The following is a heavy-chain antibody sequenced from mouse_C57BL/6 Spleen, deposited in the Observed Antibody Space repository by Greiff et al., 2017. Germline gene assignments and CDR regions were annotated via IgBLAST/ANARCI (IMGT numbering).Heavy chain of an antibody. V-gene: IGHV1-64*01. D-gene: IGHD1-1*01. CDR1: GYTFTSYW. CDR2: IHPNSGST. CDR3: ARLRRDYGSSRYYFDY. J-gene: IGHJ2*01. Sequence: QVQLQQPGAELVKPGASVKLSCKASGYTFTSYWMHWVKQRPGQGLEWIGMIHPNSGSTNYNEKFKSKATLTVDKSSSTAYMQLSSLTSEDSAVYYCARLRRDYGSSRYYFDYWGQGTTLTVSS.